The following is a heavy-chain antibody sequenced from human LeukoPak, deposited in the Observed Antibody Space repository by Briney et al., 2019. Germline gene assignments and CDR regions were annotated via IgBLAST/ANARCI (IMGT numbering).Heavy chain of an antibody. Sequence: GASVKVSCKASGGTFSSYAISWVRQAPGQGLEWMGGIIPIFGTANYAQKFQGRVTITTDESTSTAYMELSSLRSDDTAVYYCARDFDDGSGHYYFDYWGQGTLVTVSS. CDR3: ARDFDDGSGHYYFDY. CDR1: GGTFSSYA. CDR2: IIPIFGTA. D-gene: IGHD3-10*01. J-gene: IGHJ4*02. V-gene: IGHV1-69*05.